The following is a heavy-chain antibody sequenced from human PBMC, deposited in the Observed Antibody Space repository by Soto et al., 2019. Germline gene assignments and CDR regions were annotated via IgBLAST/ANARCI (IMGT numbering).Heavy chain of an antibody. V-gene: IGHV1-2*02. CDR2: INPNSGGT. Sequence: ASVNVSCKASGYTFTGYYIHWVRQAPGQGLEWMGWINPNSGGTKYPQKFQGRVTMTRDTSIRTVYMSLTGLKSDDTAVYFWAIDLPQGGGSAGFDYCGEGALVTV. CDR1: GYTFTGYY. CDR3: AIDLPQGGGSAGFDY. J-gene: IGHJ4*02. D-gene: IGHD2-15*01.